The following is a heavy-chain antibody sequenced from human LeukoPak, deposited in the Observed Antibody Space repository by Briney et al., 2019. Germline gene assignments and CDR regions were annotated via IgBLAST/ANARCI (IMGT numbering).Heavy chain of an antibody. J-gene: IGHJ3*02. D-gene: IGHD6-19*01. V-gene: IGHV1-69*05. CDR2: IIPIFGTA. CDR1: GGTFSNYA. Sequence: WASVKVSCXASGGTFSNYAISWVRQAHGQGLEWMGGIIPIFGTANYAQKFQGRVTITTDESTSTAYMELSSLRSEDTAVYYCANMHSSGWYRSSGMGDAFDIWGQGTMVTVSS. CDR3: ANMHSSGWYRSSGMGDAFDI.